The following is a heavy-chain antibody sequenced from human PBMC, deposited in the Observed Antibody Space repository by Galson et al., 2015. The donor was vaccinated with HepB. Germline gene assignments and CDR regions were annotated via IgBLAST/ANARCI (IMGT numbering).Heavy chain of an antibody. J-gene: IGHJ3*02. V-gene: IGHV1-2*06. CDR1: GYIFTDYY. Sequence: SVKVSCKASGYIFTDYYMHWVRQAPGQGLDWMGLINLESGGTNYAQKFQGRVTMTRDTSISTAYMELSRLRSDDTAVYYCARAPRGPGAFDIWGQGTMVTVSS. CDR3: ARAPRGPGAFDI. CDR2: INLESGGT.